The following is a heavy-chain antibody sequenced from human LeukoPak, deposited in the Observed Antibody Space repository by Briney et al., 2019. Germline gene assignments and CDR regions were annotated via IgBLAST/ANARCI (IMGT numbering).Heavy chain of an antibody. CDR2: IYYSGTT. V-gene: IGHV4-30-4*01. D-gene: IGHD3-3*01. Sequence: TLSLTCSVXXGXISXXDYFWXWXRQPPXXGLEYIGYIYYSGTTYYNPSLKSRITMSVDMSANQFSLRLTSVSAADTAVYYCTRAYWIGFHFDSWGQGILVSVSS. J-gene: IGHJ4*02. CDR3: TRAYWIGFHFDS. CDR1: XGXISXXDYF.